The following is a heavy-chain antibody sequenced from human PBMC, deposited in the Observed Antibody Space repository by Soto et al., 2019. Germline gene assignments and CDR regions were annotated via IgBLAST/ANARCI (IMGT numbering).Heavy chain of an antibody. CDR1: GFTFSTYA. J-gene: IGHJ4*02. D-gene: IGHD3-3*01. CDR3: ARHKRDLRFLEWSYYFDS. CDR2: ISYDGSNK. Sequence: QVQLVESGGDVVQPGRSLRLSCAASGFTFSTYAMHWVRQAPGKGLEWVAVISYDGSNKYYTDSVKGRFTISRDNSKNTLYLQMNSLRAEDTAVYYCARHKRDLRFLEWSYYFDSWGQGTLVTVSS. V-gene: IGHV3-30-3*01.